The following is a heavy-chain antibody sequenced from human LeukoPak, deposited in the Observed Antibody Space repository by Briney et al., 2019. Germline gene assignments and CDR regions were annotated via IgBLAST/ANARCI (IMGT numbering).Heavy chain of an antibody. CDR3: AKYYEFPGSSEVGFDY. J-gene: IGHJ4*02. CDR1: GYTFTSYW. D-gene: IGHD3-3*01. V-gene: IGHV5-51*01. CDR2: IYPGDSDT. Sequence: GESLKISCKGSGYTFTSYWLGWVRQMPGKGLEWMGIIYPGDSDTRYSPSFQGQVTISADRSISTAYLQWSSLKASDTAMYYCAKYYEFPGSSEVGFDYWGQGILVTVSS.